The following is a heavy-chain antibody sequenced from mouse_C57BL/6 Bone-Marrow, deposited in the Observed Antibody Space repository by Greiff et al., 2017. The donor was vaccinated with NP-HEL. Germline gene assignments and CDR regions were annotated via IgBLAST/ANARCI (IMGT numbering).Heavy chain of an antibody. D-gene: IGHD2-4*01. J-gene: IGHJ1*03. V-gene: IGHV5-17*01. CDR3: ARFYDYDYCFDV. Sequence: EVQVVESGGGLVKPGGSLKLSCAASGFTFSDYGMHWVRQAPEKGLEWVAYISSGSSTIYYADTVKGRFTISRDNAKNTLFLQMTSLRSEDTAMYYCARFYDYDYCFDVWGTGTTVTVSS. CDR1: GFTFSDYG. CDR2: ISSGSSTI.